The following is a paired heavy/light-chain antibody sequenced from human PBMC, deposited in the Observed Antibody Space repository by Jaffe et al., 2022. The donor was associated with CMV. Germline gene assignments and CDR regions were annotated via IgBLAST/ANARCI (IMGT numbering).Heavy chain of an antibody. CDR2: IWYDADNK. Sequence: QVQLVESGGGVVPPGRSLRLSCAASGFTFSGFGVHWVRQSPGKGLEWVAVIWYDADNKYYAESVKGRFTISRDNSKNTLYLQMNSLRVEDTAVYYCARAGQQLHYELWGQGTLVTVSS. V-gene: IGHV3-33*01. J-gene: IGHJ4*02. CDR1: GFTFSGFG. D-gene: IGHD3-22*01. CDR3: ARAGQQLHYEL.
Light chain of an antibody. CDR1: QSISDW. J-gene: IGKJ1*01. V-gene: IGKV1-5*03. Sequence: DIQMTQSPSTLSASVGDRVTITCRASQSISDWLAWYQQRPGKAPKVLIYKASTLESGVPSRFSGSGSGTEFTLTITSLQPDDFATYYCHQYNTYPTFGQGTKVEIK. CDR2: KAS. CDR3: HQYNTYPT.